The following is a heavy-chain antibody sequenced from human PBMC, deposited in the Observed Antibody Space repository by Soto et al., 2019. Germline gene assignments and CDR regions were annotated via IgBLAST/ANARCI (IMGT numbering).Heavy chain of an antibody. CDR3: ARNFRRSQDYGMDV. V-gene: IGHV1-2*04. CDR1: GYTFTGYY. CDR2: INPNSGGT. Sequence: ASVKVSCKASGYTFTGYYMHWVRQAPGQGLEWMGWINPNSGGTNYAQKFQGWVTMTRDTPISTAYMELSRLRSDDTAVYYCARNFRRSQDYGMDVWGQGTTVTVSS. J-gene: IGHJ6*02.